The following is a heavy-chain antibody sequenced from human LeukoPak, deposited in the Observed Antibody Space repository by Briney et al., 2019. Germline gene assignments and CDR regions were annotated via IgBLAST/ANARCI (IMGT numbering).Heavy chain of an antibody. CDR2: IYYSGSA. D-gene: IGHD3-10*01. Sequence: SETLSLTCTVSGGSVSSGSYYWSWIRQPPGKGLEWIGYIYYSGSAYYNPSLKSRVTISVDTCKNQFSLKLSSVTAADTAVYYCARGSTLIRGFDYWGQGTLVTVSS. CDR3: ARGSTLIRGFDY. J-gene: IGHJ4*02. CDR1: GGSVSSGSYY. V-gene: IGHV4-61*01.